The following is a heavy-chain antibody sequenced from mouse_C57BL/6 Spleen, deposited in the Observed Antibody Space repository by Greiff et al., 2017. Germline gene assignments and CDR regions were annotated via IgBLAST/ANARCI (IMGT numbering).Heavy chain of an antibody. CDR3: ARYRDY. Sequence: EVHLVESGPELVKPGASVKISCKASGYSFTGYYMNWVKQSPEKSLEWIGEINPSTGGTTYNQKFKAKATLTVDKSSSTAYMQLKSLTSEDSAVYYCARYRDYWGQGTTLTVSS. J-gene: IGHJ2*01. CDR2: INPSTGGT. CDR1: GYSFTGYY. V-gene: IGHV1-42*01.